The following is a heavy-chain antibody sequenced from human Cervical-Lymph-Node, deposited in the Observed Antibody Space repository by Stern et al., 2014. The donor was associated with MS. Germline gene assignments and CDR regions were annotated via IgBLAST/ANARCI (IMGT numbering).Heavy chain of an antibody. D-gene: IGHD3-10*01. V-gene: IGHV1-2*06. Sequence: QVQLVQSGAEVKKPGASVKVSCMTSGYSFTAYYIHWVRQAPGQGLEWMGRINTRHGDTDYAQSFQGRVTITADTSSSTAYMELSRLTYDDTAVYYCHKFGEPTDSWGQGTLVTVSS. CDR3: HKFGEPTDS. CDR2: INTRHGDT. CDR1: GYSFTAYY. J-gene: IGHJ4*02.